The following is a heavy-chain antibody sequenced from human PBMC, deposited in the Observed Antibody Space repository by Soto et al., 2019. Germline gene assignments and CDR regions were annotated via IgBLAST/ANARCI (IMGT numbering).Heavy chain of an antibody. J-gene: IGHJ6*02. D-gene: IGHD2-15*01. CDR3: ARSSFGSSSSIHYYYGMDV. Sequence: GGSISSGGYYWSWIRQHPGKGLEWIGYIYYSGSTYYNPSLKSRVTISVDTSKNQFSLKLSSVTAADTAVYYCARSSFGSSSSIHYYYGMDVWGQGTTVTVSS. CDR1: GGSISSGGYY. V-gene: IGHV4-31*02. CDR2: IYYSGST.